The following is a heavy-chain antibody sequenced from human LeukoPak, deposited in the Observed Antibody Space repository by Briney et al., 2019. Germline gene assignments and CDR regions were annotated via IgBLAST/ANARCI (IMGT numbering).Heavy chain of an antibody. Sequence: GGSLRLSCAASGFSVSSSYMSWVRQAPGMGLEWVSVIYSGGGTYYADSVKGRFTIPRDNSKNSLYLQMNSLRAEDTAIYCCARDSPDYGGKGFDYWGQGTLVTVPS. D-gene: IGHD4-23*01. J-gene: IGHJ4*02. CDR3: ARDSPDYGGKGFDY. CDR2: IYSGGGT. V-gene: IGHV3-53*01. CDR1: GFSVSSSY.